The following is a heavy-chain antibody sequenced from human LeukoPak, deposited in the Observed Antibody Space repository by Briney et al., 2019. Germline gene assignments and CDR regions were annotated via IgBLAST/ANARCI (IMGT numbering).Heavy chain of an antibody. CDR3: AKDREGSYGPYYFDY. D-gene: IGHD5-18*01. Sequence: GGSLRLSCAASGFTFSSYWMSWVRQAPGKGLEWVANIKQDGSEKYYVDSVKGRFTISRDNAKNSLYLQMNSLRAEDTAVYYCAKDREGSYGPYYFDYWGQGTLVTVSS. CDR2: IKQDGSEK. CDR1: GFTFSSYW. V-gene: IGHV3-7*03. J-gene: IGHJ4*02.